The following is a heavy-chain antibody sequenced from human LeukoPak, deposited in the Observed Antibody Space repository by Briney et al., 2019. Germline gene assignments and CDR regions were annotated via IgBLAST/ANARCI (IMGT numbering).Heavy chain of an antibody. CDR3: ARAPPSSSPTPFDY. Sequence: PSETLSLTCTVSGGSISSYYWSWIRQPARKGLEWIGRIYTSGSTNYNPSLKSRVTISVDKSKNQFSLKLSSVTAADTAVYYCARAPPSSSPTPFDYWGQGTLVTVSS. J-gene: IGHJ4*02. V-gene: IGHV4-4*07. CDR2: IYTSGST. D-gene: IGHD6-13*01. CDR1: GGSISSYY.